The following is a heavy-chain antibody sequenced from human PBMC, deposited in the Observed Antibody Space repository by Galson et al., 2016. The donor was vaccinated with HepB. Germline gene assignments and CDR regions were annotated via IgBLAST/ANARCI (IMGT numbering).Heavy chain of an antibody. D-gene: IGHD3-10*01. V-gene: IGHV3-33*01. CDR3: ARDLGVRGYGREPRDAYDL. Sequence: SLRLSCAASGFTFSSYGMHWVRQVPGKGLEWVAVVWFDGYTKFYADSVRGRFTVSRDSSRDTVDLQMNNLRAEDTAMYFCARDLGVRGYGREPRDAYDLWGQGTMVSVSS. J-gene: IGHJ3*01. CDR2: VWFDGYTK. CDR1: GFTFSSYG.